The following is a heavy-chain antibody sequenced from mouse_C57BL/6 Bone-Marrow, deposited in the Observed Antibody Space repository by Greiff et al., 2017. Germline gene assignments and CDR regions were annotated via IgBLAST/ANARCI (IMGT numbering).Heavy chain of an antibody. Sequence: QVQLKQSGAELVRPGTSVKMSCKASGYTFTTYRIGWAKQRPGHGLEWIGDFYPGGGYTNYNEKFKGKATLTAEKSSSTVYLKFSRLTSEDSAIYCCTRGIGAMDYWGQGTSVTVSS. CDR3: TRGIGAMDY. V-gene: IGHV1-63*01. CDR2: FYPGGGYT. CDR1: GYTFTTYR. J-gene: IGHJ4*01.